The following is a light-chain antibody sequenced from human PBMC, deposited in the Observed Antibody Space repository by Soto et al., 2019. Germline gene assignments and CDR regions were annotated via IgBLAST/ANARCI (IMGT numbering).Light chain of an antibody. J-gene: IGLJ1*01. CDR3: CSFPGSSIFYV. CDR1: RSDVGSSNF. CDR2: EGS. V-gene: IGLV2-23*01. Sequence: QSVLTQPASVSGSPGQSLTISCTGTRSDVGSSNFVSWYQQHPGKAPKLIIYEGSRRPSGVSGRFSGSKSGNAASLTISGLQAEDEADYYCCSFPGSSIFYVFGTGTKVTVL.